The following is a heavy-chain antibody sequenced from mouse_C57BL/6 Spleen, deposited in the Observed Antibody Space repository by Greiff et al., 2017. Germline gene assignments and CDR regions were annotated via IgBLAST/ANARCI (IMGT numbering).Heavy chain of an antibody. Sequence: EVQLQQSGPGMVKPSQSLSLTCTVTGYSITSGYDWHWIRHFPGNKLEWMGYISYSGSTNYNPSLKSRIAITHDTSKNHFFLKLNSVTTEDTSTYYCARDLGTGAMDYWGQGTSVTVSS. V-gene: IGHV3-1*01. CDR3: ARDLGTGAMDY. D-gene: IGHD3-1*01. CDR1: GYSITSGYD. CDR2: ISYSGST. J-gene: IGHJ4*01.